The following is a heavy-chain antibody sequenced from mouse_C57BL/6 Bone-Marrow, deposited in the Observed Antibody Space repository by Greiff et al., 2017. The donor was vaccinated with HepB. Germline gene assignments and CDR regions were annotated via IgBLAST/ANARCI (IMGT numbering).Heavy chain of an antibody. CDR2: ISYSGST. J-gene: IGHJ2*01. CDR3: ARDGYDGYYFDY. CDR1: GYSITSGYD. D-gene: IGHD2-2*01. Sequence: EVKLVESGPGMVKPSQSLSLTCTVTGYSITSGYDWHWIRHFPGNKLEWMGYISYSGSTNYNPSLKSRISITHDTSKNHFFLKLNSVTTEDTATYYGARDGYDGYYFDYWGQGTTLTVSS. V-gene: IGHV3-1*01.